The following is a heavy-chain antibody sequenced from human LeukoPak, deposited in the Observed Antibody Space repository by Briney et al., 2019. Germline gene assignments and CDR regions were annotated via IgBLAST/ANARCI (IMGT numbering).Heavy chain of an antibody. CDR2: ISSSSSTI. CDR3: ARDQSIRYFDWLLGPLDY. J-gene: IGHJ4*02. Sequence: GGSLRLSCAASGFTFSSYSMNWVRQAPGKGLEWVSYISSSSSTIYYADSVKGRFTISRDNAKNSLYLQMNSLRAEDTAVYYCARDQSIRYFDWLLGPLDYWGQGTLVTVSS. CDR1: GFTFSSYS. V-gene: IGHV3-48*04. D-gene: IGHD3-9*01.